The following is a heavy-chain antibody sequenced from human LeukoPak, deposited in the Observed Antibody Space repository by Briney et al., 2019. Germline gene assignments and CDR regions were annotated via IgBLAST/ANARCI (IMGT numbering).Heavy chain of an antibody. CDR2: ISGGGGST. D-gene: IGHD5-18*01. Sequence: GGSLRLSCAASGFTFSNYGMSWVRQAPGKGLEWVSVISGGGGSTYYADSVKGRFTISRDNSKNTLYLQMNSLRAEDTAVYYCARGYSYGASVFDYWGQGTLVTDSS. V-gene: IGHV3-23*01. CDR3: ARGYSYGASVFDY. CDR1: GFTFSNYG. J-gene: IGHJ4*02.